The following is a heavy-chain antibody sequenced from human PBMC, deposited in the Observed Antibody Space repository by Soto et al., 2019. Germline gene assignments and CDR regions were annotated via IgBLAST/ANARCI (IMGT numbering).Heavy chain of an antibody. CDR2: IRSKAYGGTT. D-gene: IGHD3-9*01. CDR3: TRDLDDILTGYYYYYGMDV. V-gene: IGHV3-49*03. Sequence: GGSLRLSCAASGFTFSDYYMSWIRQAPGKGLEWVGFIRSKAYGGTTEYAASVKGRFTISRDDSKSIAYLQMNSLKTEDTAVYYCTRDLDDILTGYYYYYGMDVWGQGTTVTVSS. J-gene: IGHJ6*02. CDR1: GFTFSDYY.